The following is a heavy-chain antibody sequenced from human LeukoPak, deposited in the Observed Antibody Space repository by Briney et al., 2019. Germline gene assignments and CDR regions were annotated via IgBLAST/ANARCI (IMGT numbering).Heavy chain of an antibody. CDR3: ARGTGWPHFDY. D-gene: IGHD6-19*01. CDR2: TYYKSAWYN. J-gene: IGHJ4*02. CDR1: GDSVSRDSIA. Sequence: SQTPSLTCAISGDSVSRDSIAWNWIRQSPSRGLEWPGRTYYKSAWYNDYAVHMKSRITISPDTSKNQFSLQLNSVTPDDTAVYYCARGTGWPHFDYWGQGILVTVSS. V-gene: IGHV6-1*01.